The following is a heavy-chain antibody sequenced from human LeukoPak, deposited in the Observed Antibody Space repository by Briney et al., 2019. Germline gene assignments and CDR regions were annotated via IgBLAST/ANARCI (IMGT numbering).Heavy chain of an antibody. J-gene: IGHJ4*02. CDR1: GYTFPYYW. CDR2: IYPDDSDT. CDR3: ARLRSSSWYTVDY. V-gene: IGHV5-51*01. Sequence: GESLKISCKGSGYTFPYYWIAWVRQMPGKGLEWMGIIYPDDSDTRYSPSFQGLVTISADKSITTAYLQWSSLKASDTAMYYCARLRSSSWYTVDYWGQGTLVTVSS. D-gene: IGHD6-13*01.